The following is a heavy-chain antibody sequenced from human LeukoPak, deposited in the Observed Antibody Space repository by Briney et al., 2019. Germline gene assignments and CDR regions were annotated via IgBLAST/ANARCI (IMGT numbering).Heavy chain of an antibody. CDR1: GFTVSSNY. V-gene: IGHV3-53*05. CDR2: IYSGGRT. D-gene: IGHD3-10*01. J-gene: IGHJ4*02. Sequence: PAGSLRLSCAASGFTVSSNYMSWVRQAPGKGLEWPSVIYSGGRTYYTESVKGRFTISRDNSKNSLYWQMNSLRTEDTALYYCAKDSTHMVLDDYWGEGTLVTVSS. CDR3: AKDSTHMVLDDY.